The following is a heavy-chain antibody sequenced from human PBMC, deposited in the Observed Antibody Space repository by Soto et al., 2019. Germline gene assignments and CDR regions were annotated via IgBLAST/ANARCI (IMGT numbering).Heavy chain of an antibody. CDR2: VSHSGST. CDR3: AAHLGYCTSTSCYFNY. D-gene: IGHD2-2*01. J-gene: IGHJ4*02. V-gene: IGHV4-34*01. CDR1: GGSFNGYF. Sequence: PSETLSLTCAVYGGSFNGYFWSWIRQPPGKGLEWIGEVSHSGSTNYNPSLKSRVTISVGTSKNQFSLKLSSVTAADTAMYYCAAHLGYCTSTSCYFNYWGQGTLVTVSS.